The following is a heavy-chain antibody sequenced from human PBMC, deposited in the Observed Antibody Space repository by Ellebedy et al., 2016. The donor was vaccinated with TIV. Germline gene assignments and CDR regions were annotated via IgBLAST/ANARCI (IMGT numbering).Heavy chain of an antibody. J-gene: IGHJ5*02. CDR1: GGSISNSDYY. CDR2: IYYRGSA. V-gene: IGHV4-39*07. Sequence: MPSETLSLTCTVSGGSISNSDYYWNWIRQPPGKGLEWIGSIYYRGSAYYNPSLKSRVTVSVDTSKNQFSLNLSSVTAADKAVYYCARDPALPRGRLDTWGQGTLVTVSS. CDR3: ARDPALPRGRLDT.